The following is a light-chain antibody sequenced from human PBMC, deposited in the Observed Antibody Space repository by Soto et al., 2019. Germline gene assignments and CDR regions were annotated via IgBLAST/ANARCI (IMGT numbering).Light chain of an antibody. CDR2: GAS. Sequence: EIVLTQSPGTLSLSPGERATLSCRASQGVNSNYLAWYQQKPGQAPRLLIYGASSRSTGIPDRFSGSGCGTDFTLTISRLEPEDVAVYYCQQYGSSLYTFGQGTKLEIK. CDR3: QQYGSSLYT. V-gene: IGKV3-20*01. CDR1: QGVNSNY. J-gene: IGKJ2*01.